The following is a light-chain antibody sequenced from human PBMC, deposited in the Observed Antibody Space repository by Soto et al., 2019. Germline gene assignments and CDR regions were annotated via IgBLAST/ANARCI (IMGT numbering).Light chain of an antibody. CDR1: ETVRSSS. Sequence: EIVLTQSPGTLSLSPGERATLSCRASETVRSSSLAWYHQKPGQAPRLLIYGAFHRATGIPDRFSGSGSGRDFTLTNSRLDAEDFLVYYCQQYGSSLPYTFGHGTKLEIK. CDR3: QQYGSSLPYT. J-gene: IGKJ2*01. CDR2: GAF. V-gene: IGKV3-20*01.